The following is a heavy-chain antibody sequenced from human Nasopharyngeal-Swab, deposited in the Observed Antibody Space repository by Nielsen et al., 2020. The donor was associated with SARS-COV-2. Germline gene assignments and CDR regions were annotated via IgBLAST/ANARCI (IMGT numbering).Heavy chain of an antibody. CDR2: TYYRSKWYN. Sequence: WIRQSPSRGLEWLGRTYYRSKWYNDYAVSVKSRITINPDTSKNQFSLQLNSVTPGDTAVYYCARARERGWYEGGYYYYGMDVWGQGTTVTVSS. J-gene: IGHJ6*02. D-gene: IGHD6-19*01. CDR3: ARARERGWYEGGYYYYGMDV. V-gene: IGHV6-1*01.